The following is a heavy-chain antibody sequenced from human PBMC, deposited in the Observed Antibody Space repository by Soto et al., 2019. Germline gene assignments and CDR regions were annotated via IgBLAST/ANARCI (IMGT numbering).Heavy chain of an antibody. Sequence: QVQLVQSGAEVKKPGASVKVSCKASGYTFTSYAMHWVRQAPGQRLEWMGWINAGNGNTKYSQKFQGRVTITRETSASTPYMELSSLRSEDTAVYYCARSAYSGYHRQFDYWGQGTLVTVSS. CDR3: ARSAYSGYHRQFDY. D-gene: IGHD5-12*01. CDR2: INAGNGNT. CDR1: GYTFTSYA. V-gene: IGHV1-3*01. J-gene: IGHJ4*02.